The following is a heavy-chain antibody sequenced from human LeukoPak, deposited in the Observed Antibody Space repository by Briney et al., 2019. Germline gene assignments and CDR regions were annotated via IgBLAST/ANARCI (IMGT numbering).Heavy chain of an antibody. D-gene: IGHD2-2*01. CDR2: ISGSGGST. Sequence: GGSLRLSCAASGFTFSSYAMSWVRQAPGKGLEWVSAISGSGGSTYYADSVKGRFTISRDNSKNTLYLQMNSLRAEDTAVYYCAKDFVRVLDYQPLLAFDYWGQGTLVIVSS. CDR3: AKDFVRVLDYQPLLAFDY. CDR1: GFTFSSYA. J-gene: IGHJ4*02. V-gene: IGHV3-23*01.